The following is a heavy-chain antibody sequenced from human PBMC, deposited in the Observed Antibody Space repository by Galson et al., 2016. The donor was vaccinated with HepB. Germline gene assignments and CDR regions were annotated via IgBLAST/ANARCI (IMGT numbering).Heavy chain of an antibody. CDR3: ARIQEGSGWGRFDA. J-gene: IGHJ5*02. Sequence: SLRLSCAASGFSFRSYGMHWVRQAPGKGLEWVAVIWYDGSLKYYSDSVKGRFTITRGNSKNILNPQMDSLRAEDTAMYFCARIQEGSGWGRFDAWGQGTLVTVSS. D-gene: IGHD2-15*01. V-gene: IGHV3-33*01. CDR1: GFSFRSYG. CDR2: IWYDGSLK.